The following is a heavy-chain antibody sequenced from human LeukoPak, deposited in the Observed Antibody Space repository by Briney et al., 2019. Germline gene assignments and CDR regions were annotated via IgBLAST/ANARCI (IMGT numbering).Heavy chain of an antibody. Sequence: GGSLRLSCAAPGFTFSSYSMNWVRQAPGKGLEWVSSISSSSSYIYYADSVKGRFTISRDNAKNSLYLQMNSLRAEDTAVYYCARGRAKSSWVDYWGQGTLVTVSS. J-gene: IGHJ4*02. D-gene: IGHD6-13*01. CDR3: ARGRAKSSWVDY. V-gene: IGHV3-21*01. CDR1: GFTFSSYS. CDR2: ISSSSSYI.